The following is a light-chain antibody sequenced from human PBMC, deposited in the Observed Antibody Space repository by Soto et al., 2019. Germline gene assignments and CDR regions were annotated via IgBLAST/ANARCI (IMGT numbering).Light chain of an antibody. V-gene: IGLV1-44*01. Sequence: QSVLTQPPSASGTPGQRVTISCSGSSYNIGSNTVSWYQQLPGTAPKLLIYINSQRPSGVPDRFSGSKSGTSASLAISGLQSEDEADYYCAAWDDSLNGSWVFGGGTKLTVL. CDR2: INS. J-gene: IGLJ3*02. CDR3: AAWDDSLNGSWV. CDR1: SYNIGSNT.